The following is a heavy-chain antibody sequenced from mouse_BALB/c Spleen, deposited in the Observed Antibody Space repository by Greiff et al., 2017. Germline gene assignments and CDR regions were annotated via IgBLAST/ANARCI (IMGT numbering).Heavy chain of an antibody. V-gene: IGHV1S29*02. CDR2: IYPYNGGT. Sequence: EVNVEESGPELVKPGDSVKISCKASGYTFTDYNMHWVKQSHGKSLEWIGYIYPYNGGTGYNQKFKSKATLTVDKSSSTAYMELRSLTSEDSAVYYCARRGAHYYGFYYAMDYWGQGTSVTVSS. CDR3: ARRGAHYYGFYYAMDY. CDR1: GYTFTDYN. J-gene: IGHJ4*01. D-gene: IGHD1-2*01.